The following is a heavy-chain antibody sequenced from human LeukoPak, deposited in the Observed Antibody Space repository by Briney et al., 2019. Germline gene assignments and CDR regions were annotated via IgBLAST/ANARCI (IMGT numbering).Heavy chain of an antibody. J-gene: IGHJ5*01. V-gene: IGHV1-18*01. CDR2: ISTYSGNT. Sequence: GASVKVSCKASGYTFTNYGITWVRQAPGQGLEWVGWISTYSGNTNYARNLQGRVTMTTDTSTTTAYMELRSLRSDDTAVYYCARGGVTNWLDSWGQGTLVTVSS. CDR1: GYTFTNYG. CDR3: ARGGVTNWLDS. D-gene: IGHD3-10*01.